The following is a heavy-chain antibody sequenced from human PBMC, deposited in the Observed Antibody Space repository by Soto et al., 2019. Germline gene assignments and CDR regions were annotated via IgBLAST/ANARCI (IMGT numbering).Heavy chain of an antibody. CDR2: IYYSGST. D-gene: IGHD2-21*01. CDR3: ARGVIH. V-gene: IGHV4-31*03. CDR1: GGSSSRGGYY. Sequence: QVQLQESGPGMVKTSQTQSLTCTVTGGSSSRGGYYWSWIRQHPGKGLEWIGYIYYSGSTFYNPSLKSRVTISVDTSKNQFSLKLSSVTAADTALYYCARGVIHWGQGTLVTVSS. J-gene: IGHJ4*02.